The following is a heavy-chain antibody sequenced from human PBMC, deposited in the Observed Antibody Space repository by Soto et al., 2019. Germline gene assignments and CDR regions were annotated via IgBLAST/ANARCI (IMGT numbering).Heavy chain of an antibody. CDR2: MNPKNGET. Sequence: EWXGWMNPKNGETGYAQKFQGRVTMTRSASLSTAYLELSSLRSEDTAVYYCARVAVAARPRWYNWFDPWGQGTLVTVSS. D-gene: IGHD2-15*01. J-gene: IGHJ5*02. CDR3: ARVAVAARPRWYNWFDP. V-gene: IGHV1-8*01.